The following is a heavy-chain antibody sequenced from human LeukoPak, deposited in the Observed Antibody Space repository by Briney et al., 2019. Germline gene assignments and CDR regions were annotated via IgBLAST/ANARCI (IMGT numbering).Heavy chain of an antibody. J-gene: IGHJ4*02. CDR1: GYTFTGYY. D-gene: IGHD2-2*01. V-gene: IGHV1-2*02. CDR2: INPNSGGT. Sequence: ASVTVSCKASGYTFTGYYMYWVRQAPGQGLEWMGWINPNSGGTNYAQKFQGRVTMTRDTSISTAYMDLSSLTSDDTAVYYCARDEPGIVVVPAAPSHWGQGTLVTVSS. CDR3: ARDEPGIVVVPAAPSH.